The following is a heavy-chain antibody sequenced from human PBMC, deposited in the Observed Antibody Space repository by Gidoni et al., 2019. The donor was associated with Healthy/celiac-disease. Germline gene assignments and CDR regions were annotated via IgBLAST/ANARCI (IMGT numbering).Heavy chain of an antibody. V-gene: IGHV2-70*01. CDR3: ARNYGSGTTFDY. CDR1: GFSLSTSGMC. CDR2: IDWDDDK. D-gene: IGHD3-10*01. Sequence: QVTLRESGPALVKPTQPLTLTCTVSGFSLSTSGMCVSWIRQPPGKALEWLALIDWDDDKYYSTSLKTRLTISKDTSKNQVVLTMTNMDPVDTATYYCARNYGSGTTFDYWGQGTLVTVSS. J-gene: IGHJ4*02.